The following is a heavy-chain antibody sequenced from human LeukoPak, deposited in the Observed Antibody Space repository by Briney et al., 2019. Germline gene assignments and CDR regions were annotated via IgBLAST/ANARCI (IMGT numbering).Heavy chain of an antibody. V-gene: IGHV3-7*01. CDR3: AGGQGWHFDL. CDR1: GISLSSLW. D-gene: IGHD2-15*01. Sequence: GGSLRLSCAASGISLSSLWMSWFRQAPGKGLEWVADIRQDGSDEHYVASVKGRFTISRDSTSLFLQMNSLRAEDTAIYYCAGGQGWHFDLWGRDTLITVSS. CDR2: IRQDGSDE. J-gene: IGHJ2*01.